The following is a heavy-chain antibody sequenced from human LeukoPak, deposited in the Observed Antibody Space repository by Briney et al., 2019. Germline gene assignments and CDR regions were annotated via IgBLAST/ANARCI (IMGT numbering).Heavy chain of an antibody. CDR2: ISWNSGSI. CDR3: ARALAAQQLVHDWFDP. J-gene: IGHJ5*02. Sequence: TGGSLRLSCAASGFTFDDYAMHWVRQAPGKGLEWVSGISWNSGSIGYADSVKGRFTISRDNAKNSLYLQMNSLRAEDTAVYYCARALAAQQLVHDWFDPWGQGTLVTVSS. D-gene: IGHD6-13*01. V-gene: IGHV3-9*01. CDR1: GFTFDDYA.